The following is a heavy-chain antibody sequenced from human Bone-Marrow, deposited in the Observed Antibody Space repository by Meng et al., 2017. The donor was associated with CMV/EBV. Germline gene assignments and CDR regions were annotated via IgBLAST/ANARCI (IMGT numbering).Heavy chain of an antibody. CDR1: GYTFTDYR. V-gene: IGHV1-2*02. Sequence: ASVKVSCKASGYTFTDYRMHWVRQAPGQGLEWVGWISPNNGATNYAQNFQGRVTMTRDTSISTVYMDLNRLTYDDTAVYYCATKMYYDFWSAYRGTEGVDPFNIWGQGTLATVPS. CDR3: ATKMYYDFWSAYRGTEGVDPFNI. D-gene: IGHD3-3*01. J-gene: IGHJ3*02. CDR2: ISPNNGAT.